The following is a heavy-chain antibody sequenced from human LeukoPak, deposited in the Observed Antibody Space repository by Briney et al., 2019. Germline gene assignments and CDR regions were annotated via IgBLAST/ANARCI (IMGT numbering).Heavy chain of an antibody. D-gene: IGHD3-16*01. CDR2: IYQSGSA. V-gene: IGHV4-38-2*02. CDR3: VRAEINDYMKY. CDR1: GYSISSGYH. Sequence: SEPLSPTCTVSGYSISSGYHWGWIRQAPGKGLEWLGSIYQSGSAYYNPSLKSRVALSVDTSKNQVSVKLSSVTAADTAVYYCVRAEINDYMKYWGQGILVTVSS. J-gene: IGHJ4*02.